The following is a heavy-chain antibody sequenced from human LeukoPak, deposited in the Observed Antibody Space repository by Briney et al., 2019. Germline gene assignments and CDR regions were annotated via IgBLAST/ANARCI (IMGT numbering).Heavy chain of an antibody. Sequence: SRTLSLTCSVSGGGTSRYYWSAIRQPARKRLECIGRIYSSGTITYNPSLQSRVTMSVETSTNEFSLKMSSVTAAETAVYYCTRDSGTTGEVKFDPWGQGNLVAVSS. J-gene: IGHJ5*02. V-gene: IGHV4-4*07. CDR1: GGGTSRYY. CDR3: TRDSGTTGEVKFDP. D-gene: IGHD3-10*01. CDR2: IYSSGTI.